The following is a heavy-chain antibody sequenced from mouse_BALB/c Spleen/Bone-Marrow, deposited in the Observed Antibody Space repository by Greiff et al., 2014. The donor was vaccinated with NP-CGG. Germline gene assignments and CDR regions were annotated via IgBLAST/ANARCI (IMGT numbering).Heavy chain of an antibody. Sequence: VQLVESGAGLVKPGASVKLSCKASGYTFTEYIIHWVKQRSGQGLGWIGWFYPGSGSIKYNEKFKDKATLTADKSSSTVYMELSRLTSEDSAVYFCARHEGGEMGFDYWGQGTTLTVSS. CDR3: ARHEGGEMGFDY. CDR2: FYPGSGSI. J-gene: IGHJ2*01. D-gene: IGHD2-3*01. V-gene: IGHV1-62-2*01. CDR1: GYTFTEYI.